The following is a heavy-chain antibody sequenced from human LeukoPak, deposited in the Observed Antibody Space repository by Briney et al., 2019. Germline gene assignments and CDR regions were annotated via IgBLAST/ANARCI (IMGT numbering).Heavy chain of an antibody. CDR2: ITAGGGNT. D-gene: IGHD2-21*01. Sequence: PGGSLRLSCAASVFIFRTYGMNWVRQAPGKRLEYVSGITAGGGNTYYADSLKGRFTISRDDSKYTVFLQMNSLRVEDTAVYYCAKGAYGVGGALDYWGRGSLVTVSS. CDR1: VFIFRTYG. J-gene: IGHJ4*02. V-gene: IGHV3-23*01. CDR3: AKGAYGVGGALDY.